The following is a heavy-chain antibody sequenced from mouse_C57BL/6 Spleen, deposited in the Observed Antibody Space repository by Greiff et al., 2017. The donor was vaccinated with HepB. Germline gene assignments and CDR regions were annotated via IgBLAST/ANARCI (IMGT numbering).Heavy chain of an antibody. Sequence: QVQLQQSGADLARPGASVKMSCKASGYTFTSYTMHWVNQRPGQGLDWIGYINHSSGYTKYKQKFKDKDTLTADKSSSTAYMQLSSLTSEDSAVYYCARTHERWGQGTDLTVSS. V-gene: IGHV1-4*01. CDR1: GYTFTSYT. CDR2: INHSSGYT. CDR3: ARTHER. J-gene: IGHJ2*01.